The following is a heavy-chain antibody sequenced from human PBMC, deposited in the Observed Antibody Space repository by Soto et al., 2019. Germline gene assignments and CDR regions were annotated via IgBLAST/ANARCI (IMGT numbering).Heavy chain of an antibody. CDR2: FIPVYRTL. D-gene: IGHD3-3*01. J-gene: IGHJ4*02. V-gene: IGHV1-69*01. CDR3: ATGVIWIGYFTVDS. CDR1: GGSFGNSA. Sequence: QEQLVQSGAEVKKPGSSVKISCKASGGSFGNSAINWVRQTPGQGLEWLGGFIPVYRTLNYAQKFQGRVTITADESTGTVYMTLSSLASNDTAVYYCATGVIWIGYFTVDSWGQGTRVTVSS.